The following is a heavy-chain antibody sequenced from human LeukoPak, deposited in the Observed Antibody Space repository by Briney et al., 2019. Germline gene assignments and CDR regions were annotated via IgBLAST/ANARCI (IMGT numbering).Heavy chain of an antibody. CDR2: IGGSGGNT. J-gene: IGHJ4*02. Sequence: GGSLRLSCAASGFTFSSYGMHWVRQAPGTGLEWVSTIGGSGGNTYYADSVKGRFTISRDNSRNTLYLQMNSLRAEDTAVYYCARDQWPYYFDYWGQGTLITVSS. CDR3: ARDQWPYYFDY. CDR1: GFTFSSYG. D-gene: IGHD6-19*01. V-gene: IGHV3-23*01.